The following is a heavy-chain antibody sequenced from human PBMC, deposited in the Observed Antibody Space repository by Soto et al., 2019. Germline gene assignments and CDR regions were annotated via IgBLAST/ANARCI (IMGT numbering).Heavy chain of an antibody. CDR1: GFTFSSYA. CDR3: AKALYYYDSSGHDAFDI. CDR2: ISGSGGST. V-gene: IGHV3-23*01. J-gene: IGHJ3*02. D-gene: IGHD3-22*01. Sequence: GGSLRLSCAASGFTFSSYAMGWVRQAPGKGLEWVSAISGSGGSTYYADSVKGRFTISRDNSKNTLYLQMNSLRAEDTAAYYCAKALYYYDSSGHDAFDIWGQGTMVTVSS.